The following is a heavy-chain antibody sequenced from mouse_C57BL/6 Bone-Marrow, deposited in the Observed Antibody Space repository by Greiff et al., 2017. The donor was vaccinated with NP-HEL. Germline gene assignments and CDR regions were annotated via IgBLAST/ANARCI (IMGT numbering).Heavy chain of an antibody. D-gene: IGHD4-1*01. CDR2: IYPGSGNT. CDR1: GYTFTDYY. Sequence: QVQLKESGAELVRPGASVKLSCKASGYTFTDYYINWVKQRPGQGLEWIARIYPGSGNTYYNEKFKGKATLTAEKSSSTAYMQLSSLTSEDSAVYFCAREDLLGRIFAYWGQGTLVTVSA. J-gene: IGHJ3*01. CDR3: AREDLLGRIFAY. V-gene: IGHV1-76*01.